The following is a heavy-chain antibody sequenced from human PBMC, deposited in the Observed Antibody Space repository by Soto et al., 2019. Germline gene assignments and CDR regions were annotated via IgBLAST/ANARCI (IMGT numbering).Heavy chain of an antibody. CDR2: IFYGGGTGVT. J-gene: IGHJ4*02. CDR1: GDSFSTSNYY. Sequence: PSETLSFTCTVSGDSFSTSNYYWGWIRQPPGKGLEWIGNIFYGGGTGVTYYNPSLKSRVIISVDTSKNQFSLKLRSITAADTAFYFCARRGGGDSLFDSWGQGKLVTVSS. D-gene: IGHD4-17*01. V-gene: IGHV4-39*01. CDR3: ARRGGGDSLFDS.